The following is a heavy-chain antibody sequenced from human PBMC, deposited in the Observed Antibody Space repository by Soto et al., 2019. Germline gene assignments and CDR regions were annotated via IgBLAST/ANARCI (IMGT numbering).Heavy chain of an antibody. J-gene: IGHJ5*02. CDR1: GFTFSSYS. D-gene: IGHD2-8*01. Sequence: GGSLRLSCAASGFTFSSYSMNWVRQAPGKGLEWVSYISSSSTIYYADSVKGRFTISRDNAKNSLYLQMNSLRAEDTAVYYCARDLGYCTNGVCYTENWFDPWGQGTLVTVSS. V-gene: IGHV3-48*01. CDR3: ARDLGYCTNGVCYTENWFDP. CDR2: ISSSSTI.